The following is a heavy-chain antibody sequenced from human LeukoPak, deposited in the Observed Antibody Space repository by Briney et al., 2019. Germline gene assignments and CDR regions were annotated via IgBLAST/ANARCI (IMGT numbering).Heavy chain of an antibody. Sequence: SETLSLTCAVSGGSISSSNWWSWVRQPPGKGLEWIGYIYHSGSTYYNPSLKSRVTISVDRSKNQFSLKLSSVTAADTAVYYCARERRYDAFDIWGQGTMVTVSS. CDR2: IYHSGST. J-gene: IGHJ3*02. D-gene: IGHD3-16*02. CDR1: GGSISSSNW. CDR3: ARERRYDAFDI. V-gene: IGHV4-4*02.